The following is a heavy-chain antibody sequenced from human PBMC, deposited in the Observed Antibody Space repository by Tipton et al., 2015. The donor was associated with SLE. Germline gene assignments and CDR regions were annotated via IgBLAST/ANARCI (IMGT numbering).Heavy chain of an antibody. J-gene: IGHJ3*02. CDR2: IIHSGTT. Sequence: GLVKPSETLSLTCGVYGESFLGYFWTWIRQPPGKGLEWIGEIIHSGTTNYNPSLKSRVSISVDTSKNQFSLKLSSVTAADTAVYYCVRYTISGNGFDIWGQGTMVTVSS. CDR1: GESFLGYF. V-gene: IGHV4-34*12. D-gene: IGHD2-2*02. CDR3: VRYTISGNGFDI.